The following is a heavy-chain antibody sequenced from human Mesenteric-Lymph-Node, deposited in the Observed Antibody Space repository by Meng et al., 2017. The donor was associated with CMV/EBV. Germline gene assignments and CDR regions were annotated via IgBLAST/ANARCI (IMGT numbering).Heavy chain of an antibody. CDR3: ARHQRWLKSEGGFNY. CDR2: INHSGST. V-gene: IGHV4-34*01. Sequence: QVQLQQWGAGLLKPAETLSLPCAVYGGSFSGYYWSWIRQPPGKGLEWIGEINHSGSTNHNPSLKSRVTISVDTSKNQFSLKLSSVTAADTAVYYCARHQRWLKSEGGFNYWGQGTLVTVSS. CDR1: GGSFSGYY. D-gene: IGHD4-23*01. J-gene: IGHJ4*02.